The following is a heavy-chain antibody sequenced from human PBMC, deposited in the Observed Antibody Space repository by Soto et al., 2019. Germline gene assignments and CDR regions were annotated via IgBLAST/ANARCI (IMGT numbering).Heavy chain of an antibody. CDR2: ISGSGGST. D-gene: IGHD2-15*01. CDR3: AKHGYCSGGSCYSGGDY. Sequence: EVQLLESGGDLVQPGGSLRLSCAASGFTFSSYAMSWVRQAPGKGLEWVSAISGSGGSTYYADSVKGRFTISRDNSKNTLYLQMNSLRAEDTAVYYCAKHGYCSGGSCYSGGDYWGQGTLVTVSS. CDR1: GFTFSSYA. V-gene: IGHV3-23*01. J-gene: IGHJ4*02.